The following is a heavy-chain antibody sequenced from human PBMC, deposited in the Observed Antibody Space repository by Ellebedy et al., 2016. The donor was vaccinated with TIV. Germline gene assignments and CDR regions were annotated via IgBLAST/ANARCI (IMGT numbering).Heavy chain of an antibody. J-gene: IGHJ4*02. CDR3: ARHLGRLVYAKFDY. D-gene: IGHD2-8*01. Sequence: SETLSLXXAVYGGSFSGYYWSWIRQPPGKGLEWIGEINHSGSTNYNPSLKSRVTISVDTSKNQFSLKLSSVTAADTAVYYCARHLGRLVYAKFDYWGQGTLVTVSS. CDR2: INHSGST. V-gene: IGHV4-34*01. CDR1: GGSFSGYY.